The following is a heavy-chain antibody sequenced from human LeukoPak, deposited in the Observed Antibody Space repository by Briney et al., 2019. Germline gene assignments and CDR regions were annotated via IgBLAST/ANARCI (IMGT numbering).Heavy chain of an antibody. J-gene: IGHJ5*02. CDR2: IYYSGST. D-gene: IGHD6-13*01. CDR3: ARGRVGSRWYWFDP. Sequence: SETLSLTCTVSGGSISSYYWSWIRQPPGKGLEWIGYIYYSGSTNYNPSLKSRVTISVDTSKNQFSLKLSSVTAADTAVYYCARGRVGSRWYWFDPWGQGTLVTVSS. CDR1: GGSISSYY. V-gene: IGHV4-59*01.